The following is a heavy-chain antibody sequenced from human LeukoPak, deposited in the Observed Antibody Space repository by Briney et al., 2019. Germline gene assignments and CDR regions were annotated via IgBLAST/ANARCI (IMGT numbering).Heavy chain of an antibody. J-gene: IGHJ5*02. D-gene: IGHD5-18*01. CDR2: MYYSGST. CDR3: ARQNVDTVMAINWFDP. Sequence: SETLSLTCTVSGGSISSRSYYWGWIRQPPGKGLEWIGSMYYSGSTYNNPSLKSRVTISVDTSKNQFSLKLSSVTAADTAGYYRARQNVDTVMAINWFDPWGQGTLVTVSS. CDR1: GGSISSRSYY. V-gene: IGHV4-39*01.